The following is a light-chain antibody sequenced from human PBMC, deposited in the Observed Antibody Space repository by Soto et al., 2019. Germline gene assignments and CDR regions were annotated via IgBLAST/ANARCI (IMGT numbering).Light chain of an antibody. V-gene: IGLV2-8*01. CDR1: SSDVGGYNY. CDR3: TSYAGSDIWV. Sequence: QSALTQPPSASGSPGQSVTISCTGTSSDVGGYNYVSWYQQYPGKAPKLMIYEVSKRPSGVPDRFSGSKSGKTASLTVSGVQAEDEADYYCTSYAGSDIWVFGGGTQLTVL. J-gene: IGLJ3*02. CDR2: EVS.